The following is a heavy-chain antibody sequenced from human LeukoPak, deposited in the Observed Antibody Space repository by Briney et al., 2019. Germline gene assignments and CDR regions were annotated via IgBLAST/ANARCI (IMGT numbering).Heavy chain of an antibody. J-gene: IGHJ3*02. CDR2: ISYDGSNK. V-gene: IGHV3-30-3*01. D-gene: IGHD6-13*01. CDR3: ARERRAAGAFGI. CDR1: GFTFSSYA. Sequence: PGGSLRLSCAASGFTFSSYAMHWVRQAPGKGLEWVAVISYDGSNKYYADSVKGRFTISRDNSKNTLYLQMNSLRAEDTAVYYCARERRAAGAFGIWGQGTMVTVSS.